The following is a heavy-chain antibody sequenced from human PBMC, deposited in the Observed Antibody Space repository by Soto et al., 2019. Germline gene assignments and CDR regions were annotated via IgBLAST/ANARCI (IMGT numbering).Heavy chain of an antibody. J-gene: IGHJ5*02. D-gene: IGHD2-2*01. CDR1: GFTFSDYS. CDR2: ISTGGNYV. Sequence: GGSLRLSCATSGFTFSDYSMNWVRLAPGKDLEWISSISTGGNYVYYVDSVKGRFTISRDNAKSSLYLQMDSLRAEDTAVYYCARDSRIVARPAMGSVGFDPWGQGTLVTVS. V-gene: IGHV3-21*01. CDR3: ARDSRIVARPAMGSVGFDP.